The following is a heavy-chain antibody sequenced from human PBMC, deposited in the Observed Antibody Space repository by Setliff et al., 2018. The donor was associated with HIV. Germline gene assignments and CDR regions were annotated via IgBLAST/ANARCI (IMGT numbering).Heavy chain of an antibody. V-gene: IGHV4-34*01. CDR1: GGSFNGYS. J-gene: IGHJ4*02. CDR2: INHSGST. Sequence: PSETLSLTCAVYGGSFNGYSWTWIRQPPGKGLEWIGGINHSGSTNYNPSLKRRVTISVDTSKKQFSLKLRSVTAADTAVYYCARRRDGYNSAPWRNDYWGQGTLVTVSS. D-gene: IGHD5-12*01. CDR3: ARRRDGYNSAPWRNDY.